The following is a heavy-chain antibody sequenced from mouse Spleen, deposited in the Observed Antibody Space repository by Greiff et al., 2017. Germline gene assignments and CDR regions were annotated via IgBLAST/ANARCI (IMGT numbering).Heavy chain of an antibody. CDR1: GYTFTDYY. D-gene: IGHD2-3*01. V-gene: IGHV1-19*01. Sequence: EVQLQQSGPVLVKPGASVKMSCKASGYTFTDYYMNWVKQSHGKSLEWIGVINPYNGGTSYNQKFKGKATLTVDKSSSTAYMELNSLTSEDSAVYYCAPYDGYYWFAYWGQGTLVTVSA. CDR2: INPYNGGT. CDR3: APYDGYYWFAY. J-gene: IGHJ3*01.